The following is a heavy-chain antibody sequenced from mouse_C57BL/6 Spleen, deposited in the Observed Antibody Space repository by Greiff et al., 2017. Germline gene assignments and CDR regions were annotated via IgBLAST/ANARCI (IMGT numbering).Heavy chain of an antibody. J-gene: IGHJ2*01. Sequence: VKLQQSGAELVKPGASVKVSCKASGYTFTSYWMHWVKQRPGQGLEWIGRIHPSDSDTNYNQKFKGKATLTVDKSSSTAYMQLSSLTSEDSAVYYCAIDGNYRYYFDYWGQGTTLTVSS. D-gene: IGHD2-1*01. V-gene: IGHV1-74*01. CDR1: GYTFTSYW. CDR2: IHPSDSDT. CDR3: AIDGNYRYYFDY.